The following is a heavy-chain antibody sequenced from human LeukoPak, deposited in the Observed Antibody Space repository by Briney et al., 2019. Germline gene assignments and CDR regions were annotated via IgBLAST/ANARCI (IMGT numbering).Heavy chain of an antibody. J-gene: IGHJ3*02. CDR3: ARDCGGDSYLGAFDI. Sequence: SETLSLTCTVSGVSISNGGYYWSWFRQPPGKGLEWIGYIYHTGSTYSSPSLKSRVTMSVDKSTNQFSLKLTSVTAADTAVYFCARDCGGDSYLGAFDIWGQGTVVTVSS. D-gene: IGHD2-21*02. V-gene: IGHV4-30-2*01. CDR2: IYHTGST. CDR1: GVSISNGGYY.